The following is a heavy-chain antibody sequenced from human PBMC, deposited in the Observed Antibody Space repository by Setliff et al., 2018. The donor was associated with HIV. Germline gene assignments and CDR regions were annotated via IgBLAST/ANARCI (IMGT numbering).Heavy chain of an antibody. CDR3: ARLKSASGYFGFDS. V-gene: IGHV4-61*09. Sequence: PSETLSLTCTVSGGSISRGSYYWSWIRQPAGKGLEWIGHIYTTGSTNYNPSLKSRATISIDTSNNQFALKLTSMTAADTAVYFCARLKSASGYFGFDSWGQGTLVTVSS. J-gene: IGHJ4*02. CDR2: IYTTGST. CDR1: GGSISRGSYY. D-gene: IGHD5-12*01.